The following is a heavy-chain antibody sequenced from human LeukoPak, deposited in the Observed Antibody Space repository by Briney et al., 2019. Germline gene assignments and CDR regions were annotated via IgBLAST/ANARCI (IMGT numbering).Heavy chain of an antibody. Sequence: GESLRLSCAASGFIFSDYYMNRIRQAPGKGLEWVSYISRSGSPIYYADSVKGRFTISRDNAKNSLYLQMNSLRAEDTAVYYCARGLIQGFAIFDYWGQGTLVTVS. CDR3: ARGLIQGFAIFDY. V-gene: IGHV3-11*01. CDR2: ISRSGSPI. D-gene: IGHD3-10*01. J-gene: IGHJ4*02. CDR1: GFIFSDYY.